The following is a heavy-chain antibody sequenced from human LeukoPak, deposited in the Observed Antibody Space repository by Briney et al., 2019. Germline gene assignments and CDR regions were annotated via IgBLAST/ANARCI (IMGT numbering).Heavy chain of an antibody. CDR2: IYHSGST. J-gene: IGHJ1*01. Sequence: SGTLSLTCAVSGGSISSSNWWSWVRQPPGQGLEWIGEIYHSGSTNYNPSLKSRVTISVDKSKNQFSLKLSSVTAADTAVYYCARWGEYSSSWYAYFQHWGQGTLVTVSS. V-gene: IGHV4-4*02. CDR1: GGSISSSNW. CDR3: ARWGEYSSSWYAYFQH. D-gene: IGHD6-13*01.